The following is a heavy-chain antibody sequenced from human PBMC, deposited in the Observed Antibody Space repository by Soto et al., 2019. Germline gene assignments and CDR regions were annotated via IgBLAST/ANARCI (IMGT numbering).Heavy chain of an antibody. CDR3: ARDPRARYCGGDCYSS. CDR1: GGTFSSYA. D-gene: IGHD2-21*02. J-gene: IGHJ5*02. Sequence: QVQLVQSGAEVKKPGSSVKVSCKASGGTFSSYAISWVRQAPGQGLEWMGGIIPIFGTANYAQKFQGRVTITADKSTSTAYMELSSLRSEDTAVYYCARDPRARYCGGDCYSSWGQGTLVTVSS. V-gene: IGHV1-69*06. CDR2: IIPIFGTA.